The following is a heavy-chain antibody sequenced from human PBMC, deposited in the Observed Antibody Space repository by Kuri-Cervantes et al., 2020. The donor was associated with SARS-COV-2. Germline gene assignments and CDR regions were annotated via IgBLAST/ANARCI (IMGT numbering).Heavy chain of an antibody. Sequence: GGSLRLSCKGSGYSFTSYWISWVRQMPGKGLEWMGRIDPSDSYTNYSPSFQGHVTISADKSIRTAYLQWSSLRASDTAMYYCARRVGYYFDYWGQGTLVTVSS. D-gene: IGHD2-15*01. J-gene: IGHJ4*02. V-gene: IGHV5-10-1*01. CDR3: ARRVGYYFDY. CDR1: GYSFTSYW. CDR2: IDPSDSYT.